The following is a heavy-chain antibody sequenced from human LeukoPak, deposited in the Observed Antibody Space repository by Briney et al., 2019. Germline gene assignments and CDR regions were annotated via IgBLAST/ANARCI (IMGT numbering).Heavy chain of an antibody. V-gene: IGHV1-18*04. CDR1: GYTFTSYG. D-gene: IGHD3-10*01. CDR2: ISAYNGNT. J-gene: IGHJ6*04. Sequence: ASVKVSCKASGYTFTSYGISWVRQAPGQGLEWMGWISAYNGNTNYAQKLQGGVTMTTDTSTSTAYMELRSLRSDDTAVYYCARYYYGSGSYYNSDGMDVWGKGTTVTVSS. CDR3: ARYYYGSGSYYNSDGMDV.